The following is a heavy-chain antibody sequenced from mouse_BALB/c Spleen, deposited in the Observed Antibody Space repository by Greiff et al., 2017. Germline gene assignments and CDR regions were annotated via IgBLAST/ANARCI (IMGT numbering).Heavy chain of an antibody. CDR1: GFTFSSYA. D-gene: IGHD1-1*01. CDR2: ISSGGSYT. Sequence: EVQRVESGGGLVKPGGSLKLSCAASGFTFSSYAMSWVRQSPEKRLEWVAEISSGGSYTYYPDTVTGRFTISRDNAKNTLYLEMSSLRSEDTAMYYCARDGAITTVSFDVWGAGTTVTVSS. V-gene: IGHV5-9-4*01. CDR3: ARDGAITTVSFDV. J-gene: IGHJ1*01.